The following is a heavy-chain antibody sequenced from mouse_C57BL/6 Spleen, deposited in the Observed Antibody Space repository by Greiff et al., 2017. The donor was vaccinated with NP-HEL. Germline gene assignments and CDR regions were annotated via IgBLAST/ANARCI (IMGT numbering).Heavy chain of an antibody. V-gene: IGHV1-64*01. CDR1: GYTFTSYW. D-gene: IGHD1-1*01. Sequence: VQLQQPGAELVKPGASVKLSCKASGYTFTSYWMHWVKQRPGQGLEWIGMIHPNSGSTNYNEKFKSKATLTVDKSSSTAYMQLSSLTSEDSAVYYCARERDYGSSPWYFDVWGTGTTVTVSS. J-gene: IGHJ1*03. CDR3: ARERDYGSSPWYFDV. CDR2: IHPNSGST.